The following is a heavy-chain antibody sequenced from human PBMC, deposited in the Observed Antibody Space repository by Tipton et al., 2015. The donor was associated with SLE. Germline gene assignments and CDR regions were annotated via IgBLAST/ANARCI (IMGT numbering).Heavy chain of an antibody. CDR3: ARGEFVVVVAATYYYYGMDV. Sequence: LRLSCAVYGGSFSGYYWSWIRQPPGKGLEWIGEINHSGSTNYSPSLKSRVTISVDTSKNQFSLKLSSVTAADTAVYYCARGEFVVVVAATYYYYGMDVWGQGTTVTVSS. V-gene: IGHV4-34*01. CDR2: INHSGST. J-gene: IGHJ6*02. D-gene: IGHD2-15*01. CDR1: GGSFSGYY.